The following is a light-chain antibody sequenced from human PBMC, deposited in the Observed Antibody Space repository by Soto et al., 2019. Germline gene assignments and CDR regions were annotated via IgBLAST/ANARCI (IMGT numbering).Light chain of an antibody. J-gene: IGKJ5*01. CDR3: QQRSNWPIT. CDR2: DAS. CDR1: QSVSSY. V-gene: IGKV3-11*01. Sequence: EIVLTQSPATLSLSPGERATLSCRASQSVSSYLAWYQQKPGQAPRLLIYDASNRATGIPARFSGSGSGTDFTLAIRSLEHEDFAVYYCQQRSNWPITFGQGTRLEIK.